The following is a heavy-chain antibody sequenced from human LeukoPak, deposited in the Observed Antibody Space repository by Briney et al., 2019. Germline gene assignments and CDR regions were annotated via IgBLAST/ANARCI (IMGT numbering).Heavy chain of an antibody. Sequence: GGSLRLSCAASGFTFSSYAMSWVRQAPGKGLEWVSGFSGSDGSTFYADSVKGRFTISRDNSKNTLYLQMNSLRAEDTAIYYCAKGGIYFHDPLDYWGQGALVTVSS. V-gene: IGHV3-23*01. CDR2: FSGSDGST. CDR3: AKGGIYFHDPLDY. D-gene: IGHD2-21*01. CDR1: GFTFSSYA. J-gene: IGHJ4*02.